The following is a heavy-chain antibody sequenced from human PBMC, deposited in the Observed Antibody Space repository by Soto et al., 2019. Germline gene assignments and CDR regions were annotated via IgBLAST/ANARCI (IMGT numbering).Heavy chain of an antibody. CDR1: GFTFNEYA. J-gene: IGHJ1*01. CDR3: AKDGSGTYPEYFQH. CDR2: ISWNGADI. V-gene: IGHV3-9*01. Sequence: EVQLVESGGGLVQPGRSLRLSCAASGFTFNEYAMHWVRQAPGKGLEWVSGISWNGADIGYADSVKGRFTISRDNTKNSLYLQMNSLRVEDTALYYCAKDGSGTYPEYFQHWGQGTLVTVSS. D-gene: IGHD1-26*01.